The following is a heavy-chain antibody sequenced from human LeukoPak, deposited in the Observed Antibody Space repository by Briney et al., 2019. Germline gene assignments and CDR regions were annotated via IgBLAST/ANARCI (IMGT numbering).Heavy chain of an antibody. CDR1: GFTSSSYW. Sequence: GGSLRLSCAASGFTSSSYWMSWVRQAPGKGLEWLANIKQDGSEKYYVDSVKGRFTISTDNAKNTLYLQMDSLEFEDTAVYYCARRGAVTGTFDYWGQGTLVTVSS. V-gene: IGHV3-7*01. CDR3: ARRGAVTGTFDY. J-gene: IGHJ4*02. CDR2: IKQDGSEK. D-gene: IGHD6-19*01.